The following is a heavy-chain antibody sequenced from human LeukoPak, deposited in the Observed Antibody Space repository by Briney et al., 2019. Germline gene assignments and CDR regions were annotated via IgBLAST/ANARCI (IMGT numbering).Heavy chain of an antibody. CDR1: GFTFSSYG. Sequence: GGSLRLSCAASGFTFSSYGMSWVRQAPGKGLEWVSAINTTGGTTYYAGSVKGRFTISRDNSRNTLYLQVNSLRAEDTAVYYCAKRIQSAMAMGYWGQGTLVTVSS. J-gene: IGHJ4*02. CDR3: AKRIQSAMAMGY. V-gene: IGHV3-23*01. D-gene: IGHD5-18*01. CDR2: INTTGGTT.